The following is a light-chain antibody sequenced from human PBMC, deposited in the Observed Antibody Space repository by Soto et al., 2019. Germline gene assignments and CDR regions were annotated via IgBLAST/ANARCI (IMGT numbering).Light chain of an antibody. CDR3: QQSYSTPT. Sequence: DIQMTQSPSSLSASVGDRVTITCRASQSISSYLNWYQQKPGKAPKHLIYTASSLQSGVPSRFSGSESGTDFTLTISSLQPEDFATYYCQQSYSTPTFGQGTKVEIK. CDR2: TAS. CDR1: QSISSY. V-gene: IGKV1-39*01. J-gene: IGKJ1*01.